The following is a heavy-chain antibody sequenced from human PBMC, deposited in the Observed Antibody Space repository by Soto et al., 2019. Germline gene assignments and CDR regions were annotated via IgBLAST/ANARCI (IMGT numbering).Heavy chain of an antibody. D-gene: IGHD2-21*01. CDR2: INHSGST. CDR1: GGSFSGYY. J-gene: IGHJ4*02. Sequence: LTCAVYGGSFSGYYWSWIRQPPGKGLEWIGEINHSGSTNYNPSLKRRVTISVYTSKNQFSLKLSPVTAADTPVYYCASTPHYGGNLDYWGPGTGVTVFS. V-gene: IGHV4-34*01. CDR3: ASTPHYGGNLDY.